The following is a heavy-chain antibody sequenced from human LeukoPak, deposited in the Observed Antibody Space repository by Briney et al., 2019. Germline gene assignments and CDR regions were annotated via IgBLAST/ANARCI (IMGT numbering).Heavy chain of an antibody. J-gene: IGHJ4*02. Sequence: GGSLRLSCAASGFTFDDYAMHWVRQAPGKGLEWVSLISGDGGSTYYADSVKGRFTISRDNAKNSLYLRMNSLRAEDTAVYYCAAGDAFDYWGQGALVSVSS. V-gene: IGHV3-43*02. CDR1: GFTFDDYA. CDR3: AAGDAFDY. CDR2: ISGDGGST. D-gene: IGHD2-21*02.